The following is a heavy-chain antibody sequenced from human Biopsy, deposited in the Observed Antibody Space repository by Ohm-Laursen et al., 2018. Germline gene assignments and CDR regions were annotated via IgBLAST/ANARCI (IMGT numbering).Heavy chain of an antibody. CDR3: ARIPILVVPAAIVYRHRRHLQGLDV. CDR1: GFSLNTRGMS. D-gene: IGHD2-2*02. CDR2: IDWDDAK. Sequence: TQTLTLTCTLSGFSLNTRGMSVTWIHQPPGKALEWLARIDWDDAKFYNGSLKTRLTISKDTSENHVVLTLSDVDPVDTATYYCARIPILVVPAAIVYRHRRHLQGLDVWGQGTTVIVSS. V-gene: IGHV2-70*16. J-gene: IGHJ6*02.